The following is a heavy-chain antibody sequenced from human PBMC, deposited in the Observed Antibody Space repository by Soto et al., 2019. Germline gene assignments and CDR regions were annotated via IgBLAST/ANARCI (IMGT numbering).Heavy chain of an antibody. D-gene: IGHD3-22*01. CDR3: VREQNTSYSGSSSLTFYFDY. Sequence: LRLSCAASGFTFSTYAMHWVRQAPGKGLEWVTFISFDESIKYYADSVKGRFSISRDVSKNTLYLHMSSLRAEDTAFYYCVREQNTSYSGSSSLTFYFDYWGQGTLVTVSS. J-gene: IGHJ4*01. CDR1: GFTFSTYA. V-gene: IGHV3-30-3*01. CDR2: ISFDESIK.